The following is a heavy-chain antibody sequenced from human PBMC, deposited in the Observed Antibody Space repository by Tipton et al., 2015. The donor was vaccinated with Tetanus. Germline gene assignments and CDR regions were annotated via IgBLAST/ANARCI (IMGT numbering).Heavy chain of an antibody. D-gene: IGHD3-10*01. CDR2: ISPSSDAT. CDR3: AKDGTYYYGSRYYYYGMDV. CDR1: GFSFSNYA. Sequence: GSLRLSCAASGFSFSNYAMSWVRQAPGKGLEWVSAISPSSDATFHADSVKGRLIISRDKSKDTLYLQMNNLRAEDTAVYYCAKDGTYYYGSRYYYYGMDVWGQGTTVTVSS. J-gene: IGHJ6*02. V-gene: IGHV3-23*01.